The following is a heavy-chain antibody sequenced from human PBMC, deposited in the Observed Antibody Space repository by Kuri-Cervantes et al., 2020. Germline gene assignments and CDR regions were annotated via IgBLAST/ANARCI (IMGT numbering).Heavy chain of an antibody. V-gene: IGHV3-64*01. CDR3: ARAGGDCGGDCYWWSWFDL. J-gene: IGHJ5*02. D-gene: IGHD2-21*02. Sequence: GESLKISCAASRFTFSSYAMHWVRQAPGKGLEYVSSISSNGGSTYYGNSVKDRFTISRDNSKNTLHLHVVNLRTDDMAVYYCARAGGDCGGDCYWWSWFDLWGQGTLVTVSS. CDR1: RFTFSSYA. CDR2: ISSNGGST.